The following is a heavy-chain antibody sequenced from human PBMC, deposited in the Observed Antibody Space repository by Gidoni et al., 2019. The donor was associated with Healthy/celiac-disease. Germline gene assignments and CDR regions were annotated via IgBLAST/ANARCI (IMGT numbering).Heavy chain of an antibody. D-gene: IGHD3-22*01. V-gene: IGHV3-33*01. CDR3: ARASDYYDSSGYYRILDY. CDR2: IWYDGSNK. J-gene: IGHJ4*02. CDR1: GFPFSSYG. Sequence: QVQLVESGGGVVQPGRSLRLSCAASGFPFSSYGRHWVGQAPGKGLGGWAVIWYDGSNKYYADSVKGRFTISRDNSKNTLYLQMNSLRAEDTAVYYCARASDYYDSSGYYRILDYWGQGTLVTVSS.